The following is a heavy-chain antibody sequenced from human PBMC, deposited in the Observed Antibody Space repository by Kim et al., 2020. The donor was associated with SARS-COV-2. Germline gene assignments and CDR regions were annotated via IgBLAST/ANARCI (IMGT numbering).Heavy chain of an antibody. CDR1: GYTFTSYG. D-gene: IGHD3-10*01. V-gene: IGHV1-18*04. J-gene: IGHJ6*02. Sequence: ASVKVSCKASGYTFTSYGISWVRQAPGQGLEWMGWISAYNGNTNYAQKLQGRVTMTTDTSTSTAYMELRSLRSDDTAVYYCATGFGEIYYYYGMDVWGQGTTVTVSS. CDR2: ISAYNGNT. CDR3: ATGFGEIYYYYGMDV.